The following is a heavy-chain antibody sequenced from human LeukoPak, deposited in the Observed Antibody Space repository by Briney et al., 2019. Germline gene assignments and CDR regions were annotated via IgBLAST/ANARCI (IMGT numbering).Heavy chain of an antibody. Sequence: PSETLSLTCTVSGYSISSGYYWGWIRQPPGKGLEWVGSIYRSGSTYYNPSLKSRVTISVDTSKNQFSLKLSSVTAADTAVYYCARNNFWSGYLTYWGQGTLVTVSS. CDR2: IYRSGST. V-gene: IGHV4-38-2*02. CDR1: GYSISSGYY. J-gene: IGHJ4*02. CDR3: ARNNFWSGYLTY. D-gene: IGHD3-3*01.